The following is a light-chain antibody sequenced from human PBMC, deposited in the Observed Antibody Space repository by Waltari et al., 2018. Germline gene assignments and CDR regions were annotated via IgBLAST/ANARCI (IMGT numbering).Light chain of an antibody. CDR1: TGAVTSGPS. V-gene: IGLV7-46*01. CDR2: DTN. J-gene: IGLJ3*02. CDR3: LLAYGSLRV. Sequence: QAVVTQEPSLTVSPGGTVTLTCGSSTGAVTSGPSPYWFQQKPGQVPRTLIYDTNNKHSCTPARFLGSRLGDKAALTLSGAQPEDEAEYYCLLAYGSLRVFGGGTKLAVL.